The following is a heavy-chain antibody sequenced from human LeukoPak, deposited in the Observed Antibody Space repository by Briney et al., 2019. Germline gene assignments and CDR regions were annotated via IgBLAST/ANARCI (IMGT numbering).Heavy chain of an antibody. CDR2: ISGSGGST. J-gene: IGHJ6*03. Sequence: GGSLRLSCVGSGFTFSSYAMSWVRQAPGKGLEWVSAISGSGGSTYYADSVKGRFTISRDNSKNTLYLQMNSLRAEDTAVYYCATLGGLAAAGTYYYYYHYMDVWGKGTTVTISS. V-gene: IGHV3-23*01. D-gene: IGHD6-13*01. CDR1: GFTFSSYA. CDR3: ATLGGLAAAGTYYYYYHYMDV.